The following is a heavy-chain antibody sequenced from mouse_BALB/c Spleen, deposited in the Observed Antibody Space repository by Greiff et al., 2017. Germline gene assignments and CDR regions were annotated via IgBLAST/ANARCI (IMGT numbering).Heavy chain of an antibody. CDR3: ARDDYDEEE. J-gene: IGHJ3*02. Sequence: VQLKESGAELVKPGASVKLSCTASGFNIKDTYMHWVKQRPEQGLEWIGRIDPANGNTKYDPKFQGKATITADTSSNTAYLQLSSLTSEDTAVYYCARDDYDEEEWGQGTLVTVSA. CDR2: IDPANGNT. CDR1: GFNIKDTY. V-gene: IGHV14-3*02. D-gene: IGHD2-4*01.